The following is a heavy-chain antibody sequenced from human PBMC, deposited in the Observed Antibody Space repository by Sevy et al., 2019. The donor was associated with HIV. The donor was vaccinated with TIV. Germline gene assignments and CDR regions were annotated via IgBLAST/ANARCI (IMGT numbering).Heavy chain of an antibody. V-gene: IGHV3-21*01. CDR1: GFTFSDYN. D-gene: IGHD3-10*01. CDR2: ISSISNYI. CDR3: ARETSSFGEGIYYGMDV. J-gene: IGHJ6*02. Sequence: GGSLRLSCVASGFTFSDYNMNWVRQAPGKGLEWVSSISSISNYIYYADSVKGRFTISRDSAKNSLYLQMNSLRAEDTAVYYCARETSSFGEGIYYGMDVWGQGTTVTVSS.